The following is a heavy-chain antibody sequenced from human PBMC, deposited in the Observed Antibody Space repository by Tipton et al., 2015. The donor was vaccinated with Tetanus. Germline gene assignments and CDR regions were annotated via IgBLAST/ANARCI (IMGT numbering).Heavy chain of an antibody. V-gene: IGHV1-18*01. CDR2: LSVYNGNT. Sequence: QSGAEVKKPGSSVRVSCQASGGSFRSYDISWVRQAPGQGLEWLGGLSVYNGNTNYAQKVQGRVTTTTDTPTSTAYMELRSLRSDDTAVYYCARVPTNPLAVDRPTDYWGQGTLVTVSS. CDR3: ARVPTNPLAVDRPTDY. D-gene: IGHD6-19*01. CDR1: GGSFRSYD. J-gene: IGHJ4*02.